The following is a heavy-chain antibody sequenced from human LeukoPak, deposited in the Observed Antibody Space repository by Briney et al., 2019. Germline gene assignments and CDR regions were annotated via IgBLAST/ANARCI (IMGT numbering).Heavy chain of an antibody. V-gene: IGHV1-24*01. D-gene: IGHD3-3*01. J-gene: IGHJ4*02. Sequence: ASVKVSCTVSGYTLTELSMHWVRQAPGKGLEWMGGFDPEDGETIYAQKFQGRVTMTEDTSTDTAYMELSSLRSEDTAVYYCATRPWSGYHYYFDYWGQGTLVTVSS. CDR1: GYTLTELS. CDR2: FDPEDGET. CDR3: ATRPWSGYHYYFDY.